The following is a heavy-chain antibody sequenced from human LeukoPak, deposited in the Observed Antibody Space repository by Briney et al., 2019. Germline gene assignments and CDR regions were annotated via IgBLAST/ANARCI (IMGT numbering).Heavy chain of an antibody. Sequence: GGSLRLSCAASGFTFSSHAMHWVRQAPGKGLEWVAVISYDGSNKYYADSVKGRFTISRDNSKNTLYLQMNSLRAEDTAVYYCARGQSEQWLVPDYWGQGTLVTVSS. V-gene: IGHV3-30-3*01. CDR2: ISYDGSNK. CDR1: GFTFSSHA. CDR3: ARGQSEQWLVPDY. D-gene: IGHD6-19*01. J-gene: IGHJ4*02.